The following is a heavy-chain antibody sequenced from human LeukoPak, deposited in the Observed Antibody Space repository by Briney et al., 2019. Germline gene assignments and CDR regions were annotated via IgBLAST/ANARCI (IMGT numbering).Heavy chain of an antibody. CDR2: INWNGGGT. V-gene: IGHV3-20*04. CDR3: ARSRGGATYFDY. CDR1: GFTFDDYG. J-gene: IGHJ4*02. Sequence: GGSLRLSCAASGFTFDDYGMSWVRQAPGKGLEWVSGINWNGGGTGYADSVKGRFTISRDNAKNSLYLQMNSLRAEDTALYYCARSRGGATYFDYWGQGTLVTVSS. D-gene: IGHD1-26*01.